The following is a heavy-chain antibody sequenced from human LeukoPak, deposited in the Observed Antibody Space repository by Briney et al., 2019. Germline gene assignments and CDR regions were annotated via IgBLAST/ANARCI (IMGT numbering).Heavy chain of an antibody. CDR3: ARERDCSSTSCYNDY. V-gene: IGHV3-7*01. CDR1: GFTFSSYW. CDR2: IKQDGSEK. D-gene: IGHD2-2*02. Sequence: GGSLRLSCAASGFTFSSYWMSWVRQAPGKGLEWVANIKQDGSEKYYVDSVKGRFTISRDNAKNSLYLQMNSLRAEDTAVYYCARERDCSSTSCYNDYWGQGTLVTVSS. J-gene: IGHJ4*02.